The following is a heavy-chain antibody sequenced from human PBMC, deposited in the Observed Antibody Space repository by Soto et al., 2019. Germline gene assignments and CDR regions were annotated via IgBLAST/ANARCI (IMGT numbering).Heavy chain of an antibody. Sequence: QVQLQESGPGLVNPSGTLSLTCAVSGGFITSNWWSWVRQPPGKGLEWIGEIYHNGRFNYNPSLRSRLTISIDKSKNQLSLKLTSVTAADTAVHYCVRNDWYRFVPWGPGTLVSVSS. J-gene: IGHJ5*02. V-gene: IGHV4-4*02. D-gene: IGHD3-9*01. CDR1: GGFITSNW. CDR2: IYHNGRF. CDR3: VRNDWYRFVP.